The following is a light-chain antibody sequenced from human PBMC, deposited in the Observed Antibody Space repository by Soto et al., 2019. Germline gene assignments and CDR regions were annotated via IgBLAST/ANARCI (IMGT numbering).Light chain of an antibody. Sequence: QSALTQPASVSGSPGQSITISCTGTSSDVGTYNLVSWYQQRPGKAPKLMIYEVNKRPSGVSNRFSGSKSGNTASLTISGLQAEDEADYSCCSYAGSSTGVFGGGTKVTVL. V-gene: IGLV2-23*02. J-gene: IGLJ3*02. CDR2: EVN. CDR1: SSDVGTYNL. CDR3: CSYAGSSTGV.